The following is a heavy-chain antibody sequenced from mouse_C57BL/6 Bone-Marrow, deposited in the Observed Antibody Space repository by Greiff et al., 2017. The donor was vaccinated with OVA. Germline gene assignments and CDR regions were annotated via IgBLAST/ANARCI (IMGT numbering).Heavy chain of an antibody. V-gene: IGHV5-9-1*02. Sequence: EVQLVASWEGLVKPGGSLKLSCAASGFTFSSYAMSWVRQTPEKRLAWVAYISSGGDYIYYADTVKGRFTSSRENARNTRELQMSSLKAEDTAMDYCTRGGDEGYFDVWGTGTTGTVSS. CDR1: GFTFSSYA. CDR2: ISSGGDYI. CDR3: TRGGDEGYFDV. J-gene: IGHJ1*03.